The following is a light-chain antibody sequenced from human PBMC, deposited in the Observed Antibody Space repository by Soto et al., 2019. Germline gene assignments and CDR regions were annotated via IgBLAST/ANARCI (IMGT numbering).Light chain of an antibody. Sequence: EIVLTQSPVTLSLSPGERATLSCRASQSVSQYLSWYQQRPGQAPRLLIYDASNRATGIPARFSGSGSGTDFTLTISSLEPEDFAVYYCQQYGSSLTFGGGTKVDIK. CDR1: QSVSQY. CDR2: DAS. V-gene: IGKV3-11*01. J-gene: IGKJ4*01. CDR3: QQYGSSLT.